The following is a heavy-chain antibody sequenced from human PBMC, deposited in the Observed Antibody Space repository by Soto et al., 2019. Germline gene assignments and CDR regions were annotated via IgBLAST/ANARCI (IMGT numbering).Heavy chain of an antibody. CDR3: ARGGVSTRTFDY. J-gene: IGHJ4*02. D-gene: IGHD3-3*01. CDR1: GDNFAGYW. Sequence: ESLSISCKGAGDNFAGYWIAWVRQMPGKGLELMGIIYPSDSDTRYRPSFQGQVTISADKSISSAYLQWSSLRASDTAMYYCARGGVSTRTFDYWGQGTPVTVSS. V-gene: IGHV5-51*01. CDR2: IYPSDSDT.